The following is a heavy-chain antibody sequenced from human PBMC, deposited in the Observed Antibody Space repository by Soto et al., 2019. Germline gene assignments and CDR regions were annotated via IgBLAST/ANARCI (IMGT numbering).Heavy chain of an antibody. CDR1: GFTFSSYS. CDR3: ARDDGGAKYFAS. J-gene: IGHJ4*02. D-gene: IGHD3-16*01. CDR2: ISSSSSTI. Sequence: EVQLVESGGGLVQPGGSLRLSCAASGFTFSSYSMNWVRQAPGKGLEWVSYISSSSSTIYYADSVKGRFTISRDNAKNSLYLKRNSMRDKDPAGYYCARDDGGAKYFASWGQETLVTVSS. V-gene: IGHV3-48*02.